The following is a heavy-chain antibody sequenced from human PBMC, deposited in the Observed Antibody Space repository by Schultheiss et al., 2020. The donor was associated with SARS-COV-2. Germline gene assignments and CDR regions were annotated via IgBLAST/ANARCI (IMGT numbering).Heavy chain of an antibody. J-gene: IGHJ4*02. CDR3: ARSASEDSSGYFDY. CDR1: GGSFSDHY. D-gene: IGHD3-22*01. Sequence: SQTLSLTCAVSGGSFSDHYCTWIRQSPGKGLEYIGEVTHSGSTDYNPSLKSRVTISLDTSKNQFSLNLTAVTAADTAVYYCARSASEDSSGYFDYWGQGTLVTVSS. V-gene: IGHV4-34*01. CDR2: VTHSGST.